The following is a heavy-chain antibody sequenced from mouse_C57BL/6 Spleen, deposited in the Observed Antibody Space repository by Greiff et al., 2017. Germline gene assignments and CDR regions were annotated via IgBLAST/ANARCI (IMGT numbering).Heavy chain of an antibody. V-gene: IGHV10-1*01. CDR3: VRAIYYGNYQFAY. J-gene: IGHJ3*01. CDR2: IRSKSNNYAT. D-gene: IGHD2-1*01. CDR1: GFSFNTYA. Sequence: EVHLVESGGGLVQPKGSLKLSCAASGFSFNTYAMNWVRQAPGKGLEWVARIRSKSNNYATYYADSVKDRFTISRDDSESMLYLQMNNLKTEDTAMYYCVRAIYYGNYQFAYWGQGTLVTVSA.